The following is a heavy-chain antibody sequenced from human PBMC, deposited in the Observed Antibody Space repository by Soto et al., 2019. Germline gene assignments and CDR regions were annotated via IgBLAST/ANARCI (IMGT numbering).Heavy chain of an antibody. J-gene: IGHJ4*02. CDR2: VSDDGYTT. Sequence: QVRLVESGGGVVQPGRSLRLSCAASGFIFSTYGMHWVRQAPGKGLQWVAVVSDDGYTTYYAESVKGRFTVSRDSSKNTLYLQMSNLRIEDTAVYYCAREGHHVVGPDADSFNYWGQGTLVPVTS. CDR3: AREGHHVVGPDADSFNY. V-gene: IGHV3-30*03. CDR1: GFIFSTYG. D-gene: IGHD2-2*01.